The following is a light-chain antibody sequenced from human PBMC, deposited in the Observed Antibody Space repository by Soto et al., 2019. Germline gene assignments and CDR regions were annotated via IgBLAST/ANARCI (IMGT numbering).Light chain of an antibody. CDR3: QQYNNWHPIT. CDR1: ESISRDY. V-gene: IGKV3D-15*01. CDR2: GAS. J-gene: IGKJ5*01. Sequence: PGERATLSCRASESISRDYLAWYQQKPGQAPRIILFGASGRATGIPDRFSGSGSGTEFTLTLRSLQSEDFAAYYCQQYNNWHPITFGQGTRLEI.